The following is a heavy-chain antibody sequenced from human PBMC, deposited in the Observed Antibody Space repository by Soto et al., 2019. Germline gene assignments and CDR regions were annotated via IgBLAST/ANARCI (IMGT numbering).Heavy chain of an antibody. D-gene: IGHD2-8*02. Sequence: EVQLVESGGGLVQPEGSLRLSCAASGFIFSSHWMRWVRQDPVRGLVWVARIKSDGSSTAYADSVKGRFTISRDNAKNTLYLQMNSLRVEDTAVYYCARDRPEVLNPTDHPMFDYWGQGTLVTVSS. CDR2: IKSDGSST. CDR3: ARDRPEVLNPTDHPMFDY. CDR1: GFIFSSHW. V-gene: IGHV3-74*01. J-gene: IGHJ4*02.